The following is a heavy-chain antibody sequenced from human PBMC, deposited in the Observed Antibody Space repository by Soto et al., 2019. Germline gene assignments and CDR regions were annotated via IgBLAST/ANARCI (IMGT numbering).Heavy chain of an antibody. Sequence: QLQLQESGPGLVKPSETLSLTCTVSGGSISSSSYYWGWIRQPPGKGLEWIGSIYYSGSTYYNPSLKSRVTISVDTSKNQFSLKLSSVTAADTAVYYCARLYYDCWSGYPDYWGQGTLVTVSS. CDR2: IYYSGST. V-gene: IGHV4-39*01. CDR3: ARLYYDCWSGYPDY. J-gene: IGHJ4*02. CDR1: GGSISSSSYY. D-gene: IGHD3-3*01.